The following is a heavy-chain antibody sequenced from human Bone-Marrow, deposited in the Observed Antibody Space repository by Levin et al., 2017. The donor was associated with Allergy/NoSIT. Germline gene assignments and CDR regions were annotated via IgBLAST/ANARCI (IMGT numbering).Heavy chain of an antibody. J-gene: IGHJ4*01. V-gene: IGHV3-11*05. D-gene: IGHD3-9*01. CDR1: GFTFSDYY. Sequence: GALRLSCEASGFTFSDYYMSWIRQAPGKGPEWLAYISGTSDYINYADSVRGRFSISRDNDKKSLFLQMDSLRAEDTAVYYCARDILSGYYPVYWGHGTLVTVSS. CDR3: ARDILSGYYPVY. CDR2: ISGTSDYI.